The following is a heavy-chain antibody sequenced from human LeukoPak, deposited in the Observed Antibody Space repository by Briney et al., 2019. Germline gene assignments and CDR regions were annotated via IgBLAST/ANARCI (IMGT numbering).Heavy chain of an antibody. CDR3: ARGLGYSSGWDPFDY. CDR2: ISSSSSTI. J-gene: IGHJ4*02. V-gene: IGHV3-48*01. Sequence: GGSLRLSCAASGFTFSSYSMNWVRQAPGKGLEWVSYISSSSSTIYYADSVKGRFTISRDNAKNSLYLQMNSLRAEDTAVYYCARGLGYSSGWDPFDYWGQGTLVTVSS. CDR1: GFTFSSYS. D-gene: IGHD6-19*01.